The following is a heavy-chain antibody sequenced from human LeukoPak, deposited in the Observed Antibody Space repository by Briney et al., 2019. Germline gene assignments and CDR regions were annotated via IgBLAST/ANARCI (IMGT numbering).Heavy chain of an antibody. CDR2: ISGSGGST. CDR1: GFTFSSYA. Sequence: GGSLRLSCAASGFTFSSYAMSWVRQAPGKGLEWVSAISGSGGSTYYADSVKGRFTISRDNSKNTLYLQMNSLRAEDTAVYYCARGLGYLQNYGMDVWGQGTTVTVSS. V-gene: IGHV3-23*01. J-gene: IGHJ6*02. CDR3: ARGLGYLQNYGMDV. D-gene: IGHD2-15*01.